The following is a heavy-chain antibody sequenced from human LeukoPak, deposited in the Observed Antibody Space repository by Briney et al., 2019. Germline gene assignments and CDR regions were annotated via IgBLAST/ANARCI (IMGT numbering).Heavy chain of an antibody. CDR2: ISYDGSNK. D-gene: IGHD2-2*01. Sequence: GGSLRLSCAASGFTFSSYAMHWVRQAPGKGLEWVAVISYDGSNKYYADSVKGRLTISRDNSKNTLYLQMNSLRAEDTAVYYCASHSSAKPFDYWGQGTLVTVSS. CDR1: GFTFSSYA. V-gene: IGHV3-30-3*01. J-gene: IGHJ4*02. CDR3: ASHSSAKPFDY.